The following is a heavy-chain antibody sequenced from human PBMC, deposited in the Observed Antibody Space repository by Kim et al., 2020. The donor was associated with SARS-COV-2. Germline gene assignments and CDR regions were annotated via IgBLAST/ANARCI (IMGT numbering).Heavy chain of an antibody. J-gene: IGHJ4*01. Sequence: SVKVSCKASGGTFSSYAISWVRQAPGQGLEWMGRIIPIFGIANYAQKFQGRVTITADKSTSTAYMELSSLRSEDTAVYYCARSPPPLALAAWFGYDYFD. D-gene: IGHD6-19*01. CDR2: IIPIFGIA. CDR3: ARSPPPLALAAWFGYDYFD. V-gene: IGHV1-69*04. CDR1: GGTFSSYA.